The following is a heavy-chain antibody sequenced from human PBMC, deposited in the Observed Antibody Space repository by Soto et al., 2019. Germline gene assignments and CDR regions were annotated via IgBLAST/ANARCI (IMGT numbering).Heavy chain of an antibody. V-gene: IGHV1-18*01. J-gene: IGHJ6*02. CDR3: AREGPAPYYYYGMDV. CDR1: GYSFTTYG. CDR2: ISGYNGNT. Sequence: QVQLVQSRGEVKKPGASVKVSCKTSGYSFTTYGISWVRQAPGQGLEWMGWISGYNGNTNYAQKLKGSLTMTTDTSXXTSYMELRSPTADDTAVYYCAREGPAPYYYYGMDVWGQGSTVTVSS.